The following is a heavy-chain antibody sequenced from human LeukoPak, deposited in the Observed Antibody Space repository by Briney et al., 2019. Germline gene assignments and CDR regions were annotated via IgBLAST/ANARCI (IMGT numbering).Heavy chain of an antibody. V-gene: IGHV1-2*02. Sequence: ASVTVSCKASGYTFTGYFMHWVRQAPGQGLDRMGWINPNTGGTKYAQKFQGRVTMTRDTSIGTAYMELSTVTSDDTAVYFCARVHATGYFSLDLGYWGQGTLVTVSS. CDR3: ARVHATGYFSLDLGY. CDR2: INPNTGGT. D-gene: IGHD3-9*01. J-gene: IGHJ4*02. CDR1: GYTFTGYF.